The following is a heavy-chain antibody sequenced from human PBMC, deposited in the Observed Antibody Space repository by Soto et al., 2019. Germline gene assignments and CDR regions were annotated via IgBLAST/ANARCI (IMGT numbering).Heavy chain of an antibody. CDR1: GYSFTTYW. D-gene: IGHD1-7*01. Sequence: GESLKISCEASGYSFTTYWISWVRQMPGKGLEWMGAIDPRDSYTKYSPSFQGHVTISVDKSISTAYLQWNSLKASDTAIYYCAREKSDLELFNWLDPWGQGTPVTVSS. V-gene: IGHV5-10-1*01. CDR3: AREKSDLELFNWLDP. CDR2: IDPRDSYT. J-gene: IGHJ5*02.